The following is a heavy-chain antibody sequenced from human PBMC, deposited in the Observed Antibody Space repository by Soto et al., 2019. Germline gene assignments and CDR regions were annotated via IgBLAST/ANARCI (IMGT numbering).Heavy chain of an antibody. J-gene: IGHJ5*02. CDR1: GGSISSYY. CDR3: ARDPAP. V-gene: IGHV4-59*06. Sequence: SETLSLTCTVPGGSISSYYWSWIRQPPGKGLEWIGYMYHSGSTYYNPSLKSRVTISVDTSKNQFSLKLTSVTAADTAVYYCARDPAPWGQGTLVTVSS. CDR2: MYHSGST.